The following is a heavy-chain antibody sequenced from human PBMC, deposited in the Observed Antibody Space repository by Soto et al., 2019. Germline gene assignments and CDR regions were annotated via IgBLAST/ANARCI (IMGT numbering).Heavy chain of an antibody. J-gene: IGHJ6*04. D-gene: IGHD4-17*01. CDR1: GGHFDRFA. CDR2: IIPFLSAT. V-gene: IGHV1-69*01. CDR3: ARGEDDYGDFGSMDV. Sequence: QVQLVQSGAEVKKPGSSVKVSCRASGGHFDRFALSWLRQAHGQGLEWMGGIIPFLSATTYAHKFQGRVTITEDESANPMCLELRSLTSDDTAVYYCARGEDDYGDFGSMDVWGKGTSVTVSS.